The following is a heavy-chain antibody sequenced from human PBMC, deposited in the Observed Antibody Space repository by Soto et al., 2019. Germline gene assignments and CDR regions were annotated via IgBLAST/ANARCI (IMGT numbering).Heavy chain of an antibody. V-gene: IGHV1-69*13. Sequence: SVKVSCKASGGTFSIYAIIWVRQTPGQGLEWMGGIIPIFGTANYAQKFQGRVTITADESTSTAYMELSSLRSEDTAVYYCARAEYSSGWSPSYYYYYYGMDVWGQGTTVTVSS. CDR3: ARAEYSSGWSPSYYYYYYGMDV. CDR2: IIPIFGTA. J-gene: IGHJ6*02. D-gene: IGHD6-19*01. CDR1: GGTFSIYA.